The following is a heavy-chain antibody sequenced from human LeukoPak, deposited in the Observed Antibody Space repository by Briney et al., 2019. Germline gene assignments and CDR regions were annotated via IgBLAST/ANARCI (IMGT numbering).Heavy chain of an antibody. Sequence: PGGSLRLSCTASGFTYSHFGMHWVRQAPGKGLEWVAVIWSDGTEKYYGDAVKGRFTISRDNSRNTLYLQMNNLGDDDTAGYYCSKDAQRGFDYSNSLEYWGQGTLVIVSS. D-gene: IGHD4-11*01. CDR2: IWSDGTEK. J-gene: IGHJ4*02. V-gene: IGHV3-33*06. CDR3: SKDAQRGFDYSNSLEY. CDR1: GFTYSHFG.